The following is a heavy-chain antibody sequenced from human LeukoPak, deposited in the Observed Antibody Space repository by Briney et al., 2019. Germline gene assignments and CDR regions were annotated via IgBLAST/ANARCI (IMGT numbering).Heavy chain of an antibody. CDR1: GYSISSGYY. Sequence: SETLSLTCTVSGYSISSGYYWGWIRQPPGKGLEWIGSIYHSGSTYYNPSLKSRVTISVDTSKNQLSLKLSSVTAADTAVYYCARGGGYCTNGVCYYFDYWGQGTLVTVSS. D-gene: IGHD2-8*01. CDR3: ARGGGYCTNGVCYYFDY. V-gene: IGHV4-38-2*02. CDR2: IYHSGST. J-gene: IGHJ4*02.